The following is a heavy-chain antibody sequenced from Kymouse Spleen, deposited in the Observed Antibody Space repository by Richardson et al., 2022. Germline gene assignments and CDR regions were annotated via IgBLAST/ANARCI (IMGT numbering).Heavy chain of an antibody. D-gene: IGHD3-10*01. CDR3: AREERLGVNPFDY. CDR1: GFTFSSYG. J-gene: IGHJ4*02. CDR2: IWYDGSNK. Sequence: QVQLVESGGGVVQPGRSLRLSCAASGFTFSSYGMHWVRQAPGKGLEWVAVIWYDGSNKYYADSVKGRFTISRDNSKNTLYLQMNSLRAEDTAVYYCAREERLGVNPFDYWGQGTLVTVSS. V-gene: IGHV3-33*01.